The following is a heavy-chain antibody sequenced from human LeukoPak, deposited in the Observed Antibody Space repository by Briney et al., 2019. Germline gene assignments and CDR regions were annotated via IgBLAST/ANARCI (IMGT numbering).Heavy chain of an antibody. D-gene: IGHD3-16*01. J-gene: IGHJ4*02. Sequence: ASVKVSCKASGYTFTSYYMHWVRQAPGQGLEWMEIINPSGGSTSYAQKFQGRVTMTRDTSTSTVYMELSSLRSEDTAVYYCARGELVMITFGGVLFDYWGQGTLVTVSS. V-gene: IGHV1-46*01. CDR2: INPSGGST. CDR1: GYTFTSYY. CDR3: ARGELVMITFGGVLFDY.